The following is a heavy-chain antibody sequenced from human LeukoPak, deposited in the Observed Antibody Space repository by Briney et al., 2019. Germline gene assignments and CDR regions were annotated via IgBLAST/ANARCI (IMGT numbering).Heavy chain of an antibody. D-gene: IGHD3-10*01. V-gene: IGHV3-53*01. Sequence: GGSLRLSCAASGFTVSDCYMNWVRQAPGKGLEWVSVLYSSGSTYYADSVKGRFTISRDNSKNTLYLQVNTLRAEDTAVYYCARWGYGSGTYPTYYFDFWGQGTLVTVSS. CDR2: LYSSGST. CDR1: GFTVSDCY. CDR3: ARWGYGSGTYPTYYFDF. J-gene: IGHJ4*02.